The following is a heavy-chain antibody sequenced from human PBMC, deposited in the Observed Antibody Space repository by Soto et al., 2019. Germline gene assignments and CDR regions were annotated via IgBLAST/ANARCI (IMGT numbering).Heavy chain of an antibody. CDR3: VRLVGNSWLDS. D-gene: IGHD2-2*01. Sequence: SETLSLTCTVSGDSISSYSWSWIRQPPGKGLEWIGNIHYNGNTKYSPSLKSRITINPDPSNNQLSLQLNSVTPDDTAVYYCVRLVGNSWLDSWGPGTLVTVSS. CDR2: IHYNGNT. CDR1: GDSISSYS. V-gene: IGHV4-59*08. J-gene: IGHJ5*01.